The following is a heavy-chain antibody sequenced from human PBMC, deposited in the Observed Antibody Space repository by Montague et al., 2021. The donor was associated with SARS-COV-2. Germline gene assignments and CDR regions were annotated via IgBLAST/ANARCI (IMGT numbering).Heavy chain of an antibody. D-gene: IGHD4-17*01. CDR3: ARGADYYRDYRGTLGY. CDR2: INHSGST. J-gene: IGHJ4*02. Sequence: SETLSLTCTVQGGSFRDYFWSWIRQSPGKGLEWIGEINHSGSTNYNPSLKSRVTISADTSQNQFSLKVSSVTASDTAVYYCARGADYYRDYRGTLGYWGQGTLVSVSS. CDR1: GGSFRDYF. V-gene: IGHV4-34*01.